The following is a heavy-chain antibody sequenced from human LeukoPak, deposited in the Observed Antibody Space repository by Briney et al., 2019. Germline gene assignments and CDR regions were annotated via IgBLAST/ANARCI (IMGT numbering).Heavy chain of an antibody. CDR1: GFTFSSYS. Sequence: GGSLRLSCAASGFTFSSYSMNWVRQAPGKGLEWVSSISSSSSYIYYADSVKGRFTISRDNAKNSLYLQMNSLRAEDTAVYYCARDSGGIGYFDYWGQGTLVTVSS. J-gene: IGHJ4*02. CDR2: ISSSSSYI. D-gene: IGHD2-15*01. CDR3: ARDSGGIGYFDY. V-gene: IGHV3-21*01.